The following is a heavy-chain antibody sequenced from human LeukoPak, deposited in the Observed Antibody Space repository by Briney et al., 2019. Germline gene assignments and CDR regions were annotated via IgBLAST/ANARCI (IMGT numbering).Heavy chain of an antibody. CDR3: ARERRFLDY. Sequence: GASVTVSCTASGGTFSSYAISWVRQAPGQGLEWMGGIIPIFGTANYAQKFQGRVTITADESTSTAYMELNSLRAEDTAVYYCARERRFLDYWGQGTLVTVSS. CDR2: IIPIFGTA. CDR1: GGTFSSYA. J-gene: IGHJ4*02. V-gene: IGHV1-69*13. D-gene: IGHD3-3*01.